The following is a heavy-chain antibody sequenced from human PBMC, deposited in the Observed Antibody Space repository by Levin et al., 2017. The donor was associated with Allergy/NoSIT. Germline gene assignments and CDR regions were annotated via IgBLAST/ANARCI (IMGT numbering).Heavy chain of an antibody. CDR3: ARAHSRGAFDI. V-gene: IGHV1-2*02. CDR2: INPNSGGT. Sequence: GESLKISCKASGYTFTGYYMHWVRQAPGQGLEWMGWINPNSGGTNYAQKFQGRVTMTRDTSISTAYMELSRLRSDDTAVYYCARAHSRGAFDIWGQGTMVTVSS. D-gene: IGHD2-15*01. J-gene: IGHJ3*02. CDR1: GYTFTGYY.